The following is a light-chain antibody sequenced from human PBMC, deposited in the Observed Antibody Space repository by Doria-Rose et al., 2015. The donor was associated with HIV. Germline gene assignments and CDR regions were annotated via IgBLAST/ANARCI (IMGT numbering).Light chain of an antibody. CDR2: GAS. V-gene: IGKV3-20*01. Sequence: TQSPGTLSLSPGERATLSCGASQSATSNYLAWYQQKPGQAPRLLIYGASSRVTGIPDRFSGSGSGTDFTLTISRLEPEDFAVYYCQQYGSTPPTFGQGTKVEIK. J-gene: IGKJ1*01. CDR3: QQYGSTPPT. CDR1: QSATSNY.